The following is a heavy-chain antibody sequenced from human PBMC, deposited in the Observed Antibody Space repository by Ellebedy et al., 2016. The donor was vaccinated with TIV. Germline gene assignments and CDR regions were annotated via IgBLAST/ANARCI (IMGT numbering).Heavy chain of an antibody. CDR2: ISGSSSTI. CDR3: VGGFWSGPGD. Sequence: GESLKISCAASGFTFSSYSMNWVRQAPGKGLEWVSYISGSSSTIYYADSVKGRFTISRDNAKNSLYLQMNSLRAEDTAVYYCVGGFWSGPGDWGQGTLVTVSS. D-gene: IGHD3-3*01. V-gene: IGHV3-48*01. J-gene: IGHJ4*02. CDR1: GFTFSSYS.